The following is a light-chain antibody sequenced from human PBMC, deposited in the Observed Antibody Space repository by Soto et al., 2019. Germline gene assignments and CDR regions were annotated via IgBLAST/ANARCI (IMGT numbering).Light chain of an antibody. CDR2: GAS. CDR1: QSGSTN. Sequence: EIAMTQSPATLSLSPRERPTLSGRASQSGSTNLAWYQQKPRQAHRLLIYGASTRANGIPARFSGSGSGTAFTLTISSLQYEDFAVYYCQQYNNWPTITFGPGTRLEIK. CDR3: QQYNNWPTIT. V-gene: IGKV3-15*01. J-gene: IGKJ5*01.